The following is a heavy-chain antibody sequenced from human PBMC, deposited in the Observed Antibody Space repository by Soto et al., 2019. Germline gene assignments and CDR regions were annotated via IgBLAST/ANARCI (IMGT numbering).Heavy chain of an antibody. V-gene: IGHV1-69*01. CDR1: GGTFSSYA. Sequence: QVQLVQSGAEVKKPGSSVKVSCKASGGTFSSYAISWVRQAPGQGLEWMGGIIPIFGTANYAQKFQGRVTITADESTSKAYMELSSLRSEDTAVYYCARDQGYCSSTSCYTDWFDPWGQGTLVTVSS. CDR2: IIPIFGTA. CDR3: ARDQGYCSSTSCYTDWFDP. J-gene: IGHJ5*02. D-gene: IGHD2-2*02.